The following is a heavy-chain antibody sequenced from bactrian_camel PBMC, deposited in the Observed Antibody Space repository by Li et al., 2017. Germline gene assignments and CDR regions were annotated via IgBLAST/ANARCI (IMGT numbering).Heavy chain of an antibody. CDR3: ASDYYVPCTTKVLESPYSSGISY. V-gene: IGHV3S53*01. CDR1: GNTYSMGC. Sequence: QVQLVESGGGSVQAGGSLRLSCAASGNTYSMGCMAWFRQAPGKEREGVAVIDLDGSTTYPDSVKGRFTVSKDNAKNTLYLEMNNLKPDDTAMYYCASDYYVPCTTKVLESPYSSGISYWGQGTQVTVS. CDR2: IDLDGST. J-gene: IGHJ4*01. D-gene: IGHD3*01.